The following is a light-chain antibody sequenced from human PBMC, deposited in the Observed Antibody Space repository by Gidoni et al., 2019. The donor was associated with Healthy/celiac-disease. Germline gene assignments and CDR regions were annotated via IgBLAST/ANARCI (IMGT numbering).Light chain of an antibody. J-gene: IGLJ3*02. CDR2: EVS. CDR1: SSDVGRYSL. V-gene: IGLV2-23*02. CDR3: CSYAGNRRV. Sequence: QSALTQPASVSGSPGQSITISCTGTSSDVGRYSLVSWYQQHPGKAPKLMIYEVSKRPSGVSNRFSGSKSGNTASLTISGLQAEDEADYYCCSYAGNRRVFGGGTKLTVL.